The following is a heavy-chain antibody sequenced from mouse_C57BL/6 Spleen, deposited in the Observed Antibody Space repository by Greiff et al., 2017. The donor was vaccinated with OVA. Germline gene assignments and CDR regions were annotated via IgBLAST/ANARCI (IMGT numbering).Heavy chain of an antibody. Sequence: EVQLQQSGPELVKPGASVKISCKASGYTFTDYYMNWVKQSHGKSLEWIGDINPNNGGTSYNQKFKGKATLTVDKSSSTAYMELRSLTSEDSAVYYCAWGLGYYFDYWGQGTTLTVSS. V-gene: IGHV1-26*01. CDR1: GYTFTDYY. D-gene: IGHD3-3*01. J-gene: IGHJ2*01. CDR2: INPNNGGT. CDR3: AWGLGYYFDY.